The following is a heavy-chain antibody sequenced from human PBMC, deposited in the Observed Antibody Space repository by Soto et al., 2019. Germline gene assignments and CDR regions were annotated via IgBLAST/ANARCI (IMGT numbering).Heavy chain of an antibody. CDR2: IIPIFGTA. J-gene: IGHJ6*02. V-gene: IGHV1-69*06. Sequence: ASVKVSCKASGGTFSSYAISWVRQAPGQGLEWMGGIIPIFGTANYAQKFQGRVTITADKSTSTAYMELSSLRSEDTAVYYCAREPVIAAPLYGMHVWGQGTTVTVSS. CDR3: AREPVIAAPLYGMHV. D-gene: IGHD6-6*01. CDR1: GGTFSSYA.